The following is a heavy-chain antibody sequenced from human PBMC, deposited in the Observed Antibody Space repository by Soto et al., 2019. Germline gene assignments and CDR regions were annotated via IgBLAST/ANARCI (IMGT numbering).Heavy chain of an antibody. CDR1: GFTFNIYA. D-gene: IGHD3-10*01. J-gene: IGHJ4*02. Sequence: GGSLRLSCAASGFTFNIYAMSWVRQAPGKGLEWVSALTTSGDITYYADSVKGRFTISRDNSKSTLFLQMNSLRAEDTAVYYCAKYVSEYIYYIDYWGQGALVTVSS. V-gene: IGHV3-23*01. CDR3: AKYVSEYIYYIDY. CDR2: LTTSGDIT.